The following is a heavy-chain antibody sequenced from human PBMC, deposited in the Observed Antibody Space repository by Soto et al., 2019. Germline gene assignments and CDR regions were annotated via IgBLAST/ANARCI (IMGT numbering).Heavy chain of an antibody. D-gene: IGHD3-3*01. CDR1: GFTFSSYW. Sequence: EVQLVESGGGLVQPGGSLRLSCAASGFTFSSYWMTWVRQAPGKGLEWVANIKPDGSEKYYVDSVKGRFTVSRDNAKNSLYLQMDSPRAEDTAVYYCARGVTTGVDAFDMWGQGTMVTDSS. V-gene: IGHV3-7*01. CDR3: ARGVTTGVDAFDM. J-gene: IGHJ3*02. CDR2: IKPDGSEK.